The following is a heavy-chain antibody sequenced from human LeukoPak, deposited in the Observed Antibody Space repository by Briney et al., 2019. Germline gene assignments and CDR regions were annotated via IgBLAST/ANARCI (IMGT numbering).Heavy chain of an antibody. CDR2: IWNDGSKK. Sequence: GGSLRLSCAGSGFTVSSGYMSWARQAPGKGLEWVAVIWNDGSKKFYAASVKGRFTISRDNSQNTLYLQMNRLRAEDTAVYYCGRDSLGGDYWGQGTLVTVSS. V-gene: IGHV3-33*08. D-gene: IGHD3-16*01. CDR1: GFTVSSGY. J-gene: IGHJ4*02. CDR3: GRDSLGGDY.